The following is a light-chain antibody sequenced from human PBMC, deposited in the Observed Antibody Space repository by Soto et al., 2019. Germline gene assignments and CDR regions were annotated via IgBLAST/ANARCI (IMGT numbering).Light chain of an antibody. Sequence: EIVLTQSPATLSLSPGERATLSGRASQSISSYLAWFQQKPGQAPRLLIYDASSRATGIPARFSGSGSGTDFTLTISSVESEDSAAYYCQQRYNRYTFGQGTKLEIK. J-gene: IGKJ2*01. CDR2: DAS. V-gene: IGKV3-11*01. CDR1: QSISSY. CDR3: QQRYNRYT.